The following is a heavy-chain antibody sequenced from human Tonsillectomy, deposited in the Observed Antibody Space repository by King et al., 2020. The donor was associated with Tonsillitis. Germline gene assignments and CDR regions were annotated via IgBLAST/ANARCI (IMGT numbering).Heavy chain of an antibody. CDR1: GFTFSSYS. V-gene: IGHV3-21*01. J-gene: IGHJ4*02. Sequence: VQLVESGGGLVKPGGSLRLSCAASGFTFSSYSMNWVRQAPGKGLEWVSSISSSGYYMYYADSVKGRFTISRANTKNSLYLQMSSLRAEDTAVYYCAPVLDRYCSSASCYTLPDYWGQGTLVTVSS. D-gene: IGHD2-2*02. CDR3: APVLDRYCSSASCYTLPDY. CDR2: ISSSGYYM.